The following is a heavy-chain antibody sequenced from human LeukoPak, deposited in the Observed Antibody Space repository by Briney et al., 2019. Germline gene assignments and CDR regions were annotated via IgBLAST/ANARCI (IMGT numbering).Heavy chain of an antibody. CDR2: IKQDGSEK. CDR1: GFTFSSYW. Sequence: GGSLRLSCAASGFTFSSYWMSWVRQAPGKGLEWVANIKQDGSEKNYVGFVKGRFTISRDNAKNSLFLQMNSLRAEDTAVYYCARPQSSSGYYWPFDDWGQGTLVTVSS. J-gene: IGHJ4*02. D-gene: IGHD3-22*01. V-gene: IGHV3-7*03. CDR3: ARPQSSSGYYWPFDD.